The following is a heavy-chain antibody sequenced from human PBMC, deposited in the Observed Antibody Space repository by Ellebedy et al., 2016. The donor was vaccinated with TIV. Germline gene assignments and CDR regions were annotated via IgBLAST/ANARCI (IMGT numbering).Heavy chain of an antibody. Sequence: GGSLRLSCAASGFTFSTYWMNWVRQAPGKGPVWVSRINIDGSSTTYADSVKGRFTVSRDNAKNTLYLQMNSLRAEDTAVYYCARDVLFGEIWPWGQGTLVTVSS. J-gene: IGHJ1*01. CDR3: ARDVLFGEIWP. CDR2: INIDGSST. CDR1: GFTFSTYW. D-gene: IGHD3-10*01. V-gene: IGHV3-74*03.